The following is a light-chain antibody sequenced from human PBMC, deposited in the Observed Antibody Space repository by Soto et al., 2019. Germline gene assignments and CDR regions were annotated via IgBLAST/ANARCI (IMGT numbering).Light chain of an antibody. CDR1: SSDVGAYNY. J-gene: IGLJ3*02. Sequence: QSALTQPPSASGSPGQSVTISCTGTSSDVGAYNYVSWYQQHPGKAPKLMIYDVSKRPSGVPYRFSGSKSGNAASLTVSGLQGEDEADYYCSSYAGSSWVLGGGTKLTVL. CDR3: SSYAGSSWV. CDR2: DVS. V-gene: IGLV2-8*01.